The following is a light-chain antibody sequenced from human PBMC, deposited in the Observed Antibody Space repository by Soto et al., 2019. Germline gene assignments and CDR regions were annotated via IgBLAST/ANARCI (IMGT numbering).Light chain of an antibody. CDR1: QSVSSY. CDR3: QQRSNWLYT. V-gene: IGKV3-11*01. J-gene: IGKJ2*01. Sequence: EIVLTQSPATLSLSPGERATLSCRASQSVSSYLAWYKQKPGQPPRLLIYDASNRATGIPARFSGSGSGTDFTLTISSLEPEDFAVYYCQQRSNWLYTFGQGTKLEIK. CDR2: DAS.